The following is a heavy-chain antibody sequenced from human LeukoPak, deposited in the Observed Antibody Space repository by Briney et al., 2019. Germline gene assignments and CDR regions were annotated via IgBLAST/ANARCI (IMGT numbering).Heavy chain of an antibody. V-gene: IGHV3-30*18. CDR3: AKDTRAMIAFGGLIHPHC. D-gene: IGHD3-16*01. CDR1: GFIFSTYG. CDR2: MSYDGSNR. J-gene: IGHJ4*02. Sequence: PGGSLRLSCEVSGFIFSTYGMHWVRQAPGKGLEWVAVMSYDGSNRYCADSVKGRFTISRDNPKKTLYLEMNSLRAEDTAVYYCAKDTRAMIAFGGLIHPHCWGQGTPVTVSS.